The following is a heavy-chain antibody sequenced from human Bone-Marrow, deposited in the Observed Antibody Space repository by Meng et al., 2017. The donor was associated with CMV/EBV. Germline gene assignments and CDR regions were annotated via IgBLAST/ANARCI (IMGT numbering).Heavy chain of an antibody. CDR2: IYSGGST. J-gene: IGHJ4*02. V-gene: IGHV3-66*02. CDR3: AAGVLWFGAGDY. CDR1: GFTVSSNY. D-gene: IGHD3-10*01. Sequence: GESLKISCAASGFTVSSNYMSWVRQAPGKGLEWVSVIYSGGSTYYADSVKGRFTISRDNSKNTLYLQMNSLRAEDTAVYYCAAGVLWFGAGDYWGQGTRVTGSS.